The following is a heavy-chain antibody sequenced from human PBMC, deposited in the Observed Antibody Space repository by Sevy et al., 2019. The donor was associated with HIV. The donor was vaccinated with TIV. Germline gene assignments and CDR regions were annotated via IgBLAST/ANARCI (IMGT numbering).Heavy chain of an antibody. J-gene: IGHJ4*02. Sequence: GGSLRLSCAASGFTSSKHSMSWVRQPPGKGLEWVSTLSFGCGEINHADSVKGRFTISRDNSKNSLYLQMNNLRAEDTAVYYCAREGCTKPHDYWGQGTLVTVSS. V-gene: IGHV3-23*01. CDR2: LSFGCGEI. CDR3: AREGCTKPHDY. CDR1: GFTSSKHS. D-gene: IGHD2-8*01.